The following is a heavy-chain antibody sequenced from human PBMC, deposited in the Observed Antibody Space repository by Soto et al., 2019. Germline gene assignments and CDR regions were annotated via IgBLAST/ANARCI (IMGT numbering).Heavy chain of an antibody. CDR2: ISGSGGST. J-gene: IGHJ6*03. V-gene: IGHV3-23*01. CDR3: AKDTEVAVYDFWSGTRTLRYYYYYMDV. Sequence: GGSLRLSCAASGFTFSSYAMSWVRQAPGKGLEWVSAISGSGGSTYYADSVKGRFTISRDNSKNTLYLQMNSLRAEDTAVYYFAKDTEVAVYDFWSGTRTLRYYYYYMDVWGKGTTVTVSS. D-gene: IGHD3-3*01. CDR1: GFTFSSYA.